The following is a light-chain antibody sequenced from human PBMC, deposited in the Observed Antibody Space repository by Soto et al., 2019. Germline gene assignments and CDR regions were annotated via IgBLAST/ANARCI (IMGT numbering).Light chain of an antibody. Sequence: EIVLTQFPATLSLSPGERATVSFMASQSVSSYLAWYQQKPGQAPRLLIYDVSTRATGIPARFSGSGSGTDFTLTITSLEPEDFAVYSCQQRSDWPITFGQGTRLEI. J-gene: IGKJ5*01. V-gene: IGKV3-11*01. CDR2: DVS. CDR1: QSVSSY. CDR3: QQRSDWPIT.